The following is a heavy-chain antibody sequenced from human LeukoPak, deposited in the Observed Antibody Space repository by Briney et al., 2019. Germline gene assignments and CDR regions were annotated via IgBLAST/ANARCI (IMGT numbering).Heavy chain of an antibody. D-gene: IGHD6-6*01. CDR2: INHSGST. J-gene: IGHJ5*02. V-gene: IGHV4-34*01. CDR1: GGSFRGYY. CDR3: ARWQLVEGWFDP. Sequence: SETLSLTCAVYGGSFRGYYWSWIRQPPGKGLEWIGEINHSGSTNYNPSLKSRVTISVDTSKNQFSLKLSSVTAADTAVYYCARWQLVEGWFDPWGQGTLVTVSS.